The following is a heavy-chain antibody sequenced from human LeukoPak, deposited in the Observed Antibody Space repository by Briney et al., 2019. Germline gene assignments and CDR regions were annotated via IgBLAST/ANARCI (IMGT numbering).Heavy chain of an antibody. CDR2: THSGGST. CDR1: AFTASSNY. J-gene: IGHJ4*02. V-gene: IGHV3-53*01. D-gene: IGHD6-19*01. Sequence: PAGSLTPSSPASAFTASSNYMSWDRQPAGKGLEWVSATHSGGSTYSADSVKGRFTISRDTSKNTLYLQMNRLRAEDTAVYYCARDSSVAGTTFDLWGQGTLVTVSS. CDR3: ARDSSVAGTTFDL.